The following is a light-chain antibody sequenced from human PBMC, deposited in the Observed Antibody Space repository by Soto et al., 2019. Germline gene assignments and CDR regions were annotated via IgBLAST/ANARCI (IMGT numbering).Light chain of an antibody. CDR3: CSFAGSFYV. CDR2: EVS. J-gene: IGLJ1*01. CDR1: SRDVDAYDF. Sequence: QSVLTQPRSVSGSPGQSVAISCTGTSRDVDAYDFVSWYQHHPGKAPKLIISEVSKRPSGVSHRFSGSKSGNTASLTISGLQAADEADYFCCSFAGSFYVFGTGTKVTV. V-gene: IGLV2-11*01.